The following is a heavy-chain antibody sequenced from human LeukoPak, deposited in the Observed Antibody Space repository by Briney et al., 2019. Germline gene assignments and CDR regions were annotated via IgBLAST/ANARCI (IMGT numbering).Heavy chain of an antibody. CDR2: IYTSGST. J-gene: IGHJ3*02. CDR1: GGSISSYY. CDR3: AREGHIAYSSSSYAFDI. D-gene: IGHD6-6*01. Sequence: PSETLSLTCTVSGGSISSYYWSWIRQPAGKGLEWIGRIYTSGSTNYNPSLKSRVTMSVDTSKNQFSLKLSSVTAADTAVYYCAREGHIAYSSSSYAFDIWGQGTMVTVSS. V-gene: IGHV4-4*07.